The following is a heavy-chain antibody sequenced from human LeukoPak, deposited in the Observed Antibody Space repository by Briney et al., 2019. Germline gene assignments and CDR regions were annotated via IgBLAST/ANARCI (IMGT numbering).Heavy chain of an antibody. D-gene: IGHD6-13*01. J-gene: IGHJ4*02. CDR1: GFIVKTNY. CDR2: VDGGGGGT. V-gene: IGHV3-23*01. Sequence: GGSLRLSCAASGFIVKTNYMSWVRQAPGRGLEWVSSVDGGGGGTYYADSVKGRFTISRDNSKDTLYLQMNGLRAEDTAVYFCAKQSAGSAAWYSLHYDFWGQGTLVTVSS. CDR3: AKQSAGSAAWYSLHYDF.